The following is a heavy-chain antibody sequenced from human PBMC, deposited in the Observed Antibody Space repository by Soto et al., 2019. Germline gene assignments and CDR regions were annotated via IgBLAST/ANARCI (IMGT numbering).Heavy chain of an antibody. Sequence: QVQLVQSGAEVRKPGASVRVSCKTSGYSFTSNNINWVRQAPGQGLEWMGWISPYDGETHFAQEVQDRLTLTTDTSTGTVYMELRSLNSDDTAVYFCAMRSPQYRSSSFDYWGQGTLVTISS. J-gene: IGHJ4*02. CDR3: AMRSPQYRSSSFDY. CDR2: ISPYDGET. CDR1: GYSFTSNN. D-gene: IGHD6-6*01. V-gene: IGHV1-18*04.